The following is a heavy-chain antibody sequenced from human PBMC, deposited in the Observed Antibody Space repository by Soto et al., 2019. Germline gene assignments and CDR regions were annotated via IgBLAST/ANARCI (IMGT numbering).Heavy chain of an antibody. J-gene: IGHJ6*03. Sequence: GASVKVSCKVSGYTLTELSMHWVRQAPGKGLEWMGGFDPEDGETIYAQKFQGRVTMTEDTSTDTAYMELSSLRSEDTAVYYCATKSRYDFWSGSQPDYYYYYMDVWGKGTTVTVSS. CDR2: FDPEDGET. V-gene: IGHV1-24*01. CDR1: GYTLTELS. CDR3: ATKSRYDFWSGSQPDYYYYYMDV. D-gene: IGHD3-3*01.